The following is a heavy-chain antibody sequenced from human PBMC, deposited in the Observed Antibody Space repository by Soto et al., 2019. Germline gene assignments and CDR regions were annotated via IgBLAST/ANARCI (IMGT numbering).Heavy chain of an antibody. V-gene: IGHV1-18*04. CDR3: ARDRDVVVVPPPTYDYYYYGMDV. D-gene: IGHD2-2*01. CDR2: ISAYNGNT. CDR1: GYSFTIYG. J-gene: IGHJ6*02. Sequence: APVKVSCKASGYSFTIYGISWVRHAPGQGLEWMGWISAYNGNTNYAQKLQGRVTMTTDTSTRTAYMELRSLRSDDTAVYYCARDRDVVVVPPPTYDYYYYGMDVWGQGTTVTVT.